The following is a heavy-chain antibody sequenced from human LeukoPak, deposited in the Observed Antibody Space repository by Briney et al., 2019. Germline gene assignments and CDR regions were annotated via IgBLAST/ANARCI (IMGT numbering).Heavy chain of an antibody. V-gene: IGHV3-7*01. Sequence: GGSLRLSCAASEFAFSNSHVNWVRQAAGEGLEWVANTNQDGNDINYVDSVKGRFTISRDDAKNSLYLQMNSLRAEDTAVYYCARDGAPDAHCSSTSCAIRWGQGTLVTVSS. CDR2: TNQDGNDI. D-gene: IGHD2-2*01. CDR3: ARDGAPDAHCSSTSCAIR. CDR1: EFAFSNSH. J-gene: IGHJ4*02.